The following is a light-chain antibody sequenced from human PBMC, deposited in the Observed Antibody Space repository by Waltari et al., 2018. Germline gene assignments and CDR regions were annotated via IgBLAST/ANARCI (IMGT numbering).Light chain of an antibody. V-gene: IGKV3-15*01. Sequence: ERVSLSCRASQSVLTNLAWYQQKPGQAPRLLIYAASIRATGIPARFGGSGSGTEFTLTISSLQTEDFAVYYCQQYHNWPPFTFGPGTKVDIK. CDR3: QQYHNWPPFT. CDR1: QSVLTN. CDR2: AAS. J-gene: IGKJ3*01.